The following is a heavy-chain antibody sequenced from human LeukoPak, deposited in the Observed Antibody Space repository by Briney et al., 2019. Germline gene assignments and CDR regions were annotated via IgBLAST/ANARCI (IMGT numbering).Heavy chain of an antibody. V-gene: IGHV3-15*01. CDR1: GFTFSSYA. D-gene: IGHD3-22*01. CDR3: TTCVNYYDSSGLDDAFDI. Sequence: GGSLRLSCAASGFTFSSYAMSWVRQAPGKGLEWVGRIKSKTDGGTTDYAAPVKGRFTISRDDSKNTLYLQMNSLKTEDTAVYYCTTCVNYYDSSGLDDAFDIWGQGTMVTVSS. CDR2: IKSKTDGGTT. J-gene: IGHJ3*02.